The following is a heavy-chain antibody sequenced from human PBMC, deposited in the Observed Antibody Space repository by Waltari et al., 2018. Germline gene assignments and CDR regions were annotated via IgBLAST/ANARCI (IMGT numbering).Heavy chain of an antibody. CDR1: GFTVSNNY. D-gene: IGHD2-21*01. Sequence: EVQLVESGGGLVQPGESLRLPCAAPGFTVSNNYMSWVRPAPGKGLEGVFVIYSGGSTQYADSLKGRFTITRDSSKNTLYLQMNSLRVEDTAVYYCATSPGGGGFWGQGTLVTVSS. V-gene: IGHV3-66*01. CDR3: ATSPGGGGF. CDR2: IYSGGST. J-gene: IGHJ4*02.